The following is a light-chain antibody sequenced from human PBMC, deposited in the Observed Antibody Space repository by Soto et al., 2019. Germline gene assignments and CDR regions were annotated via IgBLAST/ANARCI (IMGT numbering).Light chain of an antibody. J-gene: IGKJ2*01. V-gene: IGKV3-20*01. CDR1: QSVSSSY. Sequence: EIVLTQSPGTLSLSPGERATLSCRASQSVSSSYLAWYQQKPGQAPRLLIYNTSSRATGIPDRFSGSGSGTDFTLNISRLEPEDFAVYYCQQYGSSPQYTFGQGTKLEIK. CDR3: QQYGSSPQYT. CDR2: NTS.